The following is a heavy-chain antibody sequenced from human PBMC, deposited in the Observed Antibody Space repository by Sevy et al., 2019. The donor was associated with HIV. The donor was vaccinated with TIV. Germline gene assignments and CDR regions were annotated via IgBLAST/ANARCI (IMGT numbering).Heavy chain of an antibody. CDR1: GFTFSSYS. Sequence: GGSLRLSCAASGFTFSSYSMNWVRQAPGKGLEWVSYISSSSSTIYYADSVKGRFTISRDNAKNSLYLQMNSLGADDTALYFCARDGQVTGDRGFDCWGQGTLVTVSS. V-gene: IGHV3-48*01. CDR2: ISSSSSTI. CDR3: ARDGQVTGDRGFDC. J-gene: IGHJ4*02. D-gene: IGHD7-27*01.